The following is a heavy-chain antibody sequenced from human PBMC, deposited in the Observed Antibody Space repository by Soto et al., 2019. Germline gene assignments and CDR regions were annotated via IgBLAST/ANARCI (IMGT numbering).Heavy chain of an antibody. CDR2: ISAYNGNT. V-gene: IGHV1-18*01. Sequence: QVQLVQSGAEVKKPGASVKVSCKASGYTFTSYGISWVRQAPGQGLEWMGWISAYNGNTNYAQKLQGRVTMTTDTATSTAYMELRSLRSDDTAVYYCARGGRDYVWGRYRRHYYFDYWGQGTLVTVSS. J-gene: IGHJ4*02. CDR1: GYTFTSYG. D-gene: IGHD3-16*02. CDR3: ARGGRDYVWGRYRRHYYFDY.